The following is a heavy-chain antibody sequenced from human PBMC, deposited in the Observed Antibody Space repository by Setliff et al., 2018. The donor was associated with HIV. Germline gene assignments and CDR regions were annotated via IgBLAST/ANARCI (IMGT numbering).Heavy chain of an antibody. CDR3: AKGPNFEDAFDI. D-gene: IGHD2-8*01. J-gene: IGHJ3*02. CDR1: GGTFSNYA. Sequence: ASVKVSCKASGGTFSNYAFSWVRQAPEQGLEWMGGLIPIVDITKSTQKFRDRVTFTADESTKTAQMELSGLTFEDTAVYYCAKGPNFEDAFDIWGQGTVVTV. V-gene: IGHV1-69*10. CDR2: LIPIVDIT.